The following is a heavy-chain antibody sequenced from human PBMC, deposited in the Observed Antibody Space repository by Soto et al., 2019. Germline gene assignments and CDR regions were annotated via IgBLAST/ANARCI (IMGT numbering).Heavy chain of an antibody. V-gene: IGHV4-4*07. CDR2: IYASGST. J-gene: IGHJ4*02. CDR3: ARSGYSSAWYTAFDS. D-gene: IGHD6-19*01. Sequence: SETLSLTCTVSGDSISGYYWNWIRQPAGKGLEWIGRIYASGSTISNRSLRSRVALSVDTSKNQFSLNLNSVTAADTAMYYCARSGYSSAWYTAFDSWSQGTLVTVSS. CDR1: GDSISGYY.